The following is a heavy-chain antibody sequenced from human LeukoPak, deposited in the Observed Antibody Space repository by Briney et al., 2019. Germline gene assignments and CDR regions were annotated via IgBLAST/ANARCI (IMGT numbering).Heavy chain of an antibody. V-gene: IGHV3-30*03. CDR3: ARCPLGDYGGMDV. CDR2: ISYDGSNK. Sequence: GGSLRLSCAASGFTFSSYGMHWVRQAPGKGLEWVAVISYDGSNKYYADSVKGRFTISRDNSKNTLYLQMNSLRAEDTAVYYCARCPLGDYGGMDVWGQGTTVTVSS. CDR1: GFTFSSYG. J-gene: IGHJ6*02. D-gene: IGHD4-17*01.